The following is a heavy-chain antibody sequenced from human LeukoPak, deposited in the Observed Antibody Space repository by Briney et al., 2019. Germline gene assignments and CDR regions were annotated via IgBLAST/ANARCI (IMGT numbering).Heavy chain of an antibody. J-gene: IGHJ4*02. CDR3: ARSRGIQLWSDLDY. CDR1: GYTFTSYG. D-gene: IGHD5-18*01. V-gene: IGHV1-18*01. CDR2: ICAYNGNT. Sequence: ASVKVSCKASGYTFTSYGISGVRQAPGQGLEWMGWICAYNGNTNFAQKLQGRVTMTTDTSTSTAYMELRSLRSDDTAVYYCARSRGIQLWSDLDYWGQGTLVTVSS.